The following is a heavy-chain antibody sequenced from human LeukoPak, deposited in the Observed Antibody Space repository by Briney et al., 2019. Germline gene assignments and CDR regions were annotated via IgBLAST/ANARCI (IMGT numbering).Heavy chain of an antibody. D-gene: IGHD2-2*01. J-gene: IGHJ4*02. Sequence: SETLSLTCTVSGGSISSSSYYWGWIRQPPGKGLEWIGSIYYSGSTYYNSSLKSRVTISVDTSKNQFSLKLSSVTAADTAVYYCASTICISTSCYPGVVDYWGQGTLVTVSS. V-gene: IGHV4-39*07. CDR2: IYYSGST. CDR3: ASTICISTSCYPGVVDY. CDR1: GGSISSSSYY.